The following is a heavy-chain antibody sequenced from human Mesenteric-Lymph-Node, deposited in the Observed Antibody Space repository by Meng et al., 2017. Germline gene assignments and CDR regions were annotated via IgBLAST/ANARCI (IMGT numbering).Heavy chain of an antibody. J-gene: IGHJ4*02. CDR3: AGAPNYD. CDR2: ISYDGSNK. V-gene: IGHV3-30*01. CDR1: GFTFSSYA. D-gene: IGHD4/OR15-4a*01. Sequence: GESLKISCAASGFTFSSYAMHWVRQAPGKGLEWVAVISYDGSNKYYADSVKGRFTISRDNSKNTLYLQMNSLRAEDTAVYYCAGAPNYDWGQGTLVNVSS.